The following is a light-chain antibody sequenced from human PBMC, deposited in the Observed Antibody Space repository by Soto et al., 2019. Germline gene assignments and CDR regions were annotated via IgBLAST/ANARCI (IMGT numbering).Light chain of an antibody. CDR1: RSDIGAGYD. J-gene: IGLJ2*01. CDR3: QSYDSTRTVV. Sequence: QSALTQPPSVSGAPGQRVTISCTGSRSDIGAGYDVHWYQQVPGTAPKLLIYGNINRPTGVPDRFSGSKSGTSASLAITGLQADDEADYYCQSYDSTRTVVFGGGTKLTVL. CDR2: GNI. V-gene: IGLV1-40*01.